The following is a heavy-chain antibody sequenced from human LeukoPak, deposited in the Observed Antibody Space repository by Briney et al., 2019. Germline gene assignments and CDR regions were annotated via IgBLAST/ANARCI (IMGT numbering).Heavy chain of an antibody. CDR2: INPNSGGT. CDR3: AGLMTTVVPAWFDP. J-gene: IGHJ5*02. D-gene: IGHD4-23*01. Sequence: GASVKVSCKASGYTFTSYGISWVRQAPGQGLEWMGWINPNSGGTNYAQKFQGRVTMTRDTSISTAYMELSRLRSDDTAVYYCAGLMTTVVPAWFDPWGQGTLVTVSS. V-gene: IGHV1-2*02. CDR1: GYTFTSYG.